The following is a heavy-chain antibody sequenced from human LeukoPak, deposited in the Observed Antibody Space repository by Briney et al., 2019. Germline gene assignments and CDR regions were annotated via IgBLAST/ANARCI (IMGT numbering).Heavy chain of an antibody. CDR2: IYTSGST. CDR3: ARHCKQLWLLEYYYYMDV. Sequence: PSETLSLTCTVSGGSISSGSYYWSWIRQPAGKGLEWIGRIYTSGSTNYNPSLKSRVTISVDTSKNQFSLKLSSVTAADTAVYYCARHCKQLWLLEYYYYMDVWGKGTTVTVSS. CDR1: GGSISSGSYY. D-gene: IGHD5-18*01. J-gene: IGHJ6*03. V-gene: IGHV4-61*02.